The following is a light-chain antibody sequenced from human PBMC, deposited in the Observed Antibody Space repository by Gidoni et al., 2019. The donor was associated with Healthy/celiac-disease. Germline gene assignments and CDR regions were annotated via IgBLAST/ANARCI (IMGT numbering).Light chain of an antibody. CDR2: AAS. CDR1: QSISSY. CDR3: QQSYSTPCT. V-gene: IGKV1-39*01. J-gene: IGKJ3*01. Sequence: DIQMPQSPSSLSASVGDRVTLTCRASQSISSYLNLYQQKPGKAPKLLIYAASSLQRGVPSRFSGSGSGTDLTLTISSLQPEDFATYYCQQSYSTPCTFXPXTKVDIK.